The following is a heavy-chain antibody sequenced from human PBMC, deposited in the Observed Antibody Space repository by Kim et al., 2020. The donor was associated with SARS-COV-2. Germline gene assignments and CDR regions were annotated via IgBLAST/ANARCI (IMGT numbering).Heavy chain of an antibody. D-gene: IGHD2-8*02. V-gene: IGHV4-34*01. Sequence: GSTNSNPSLKSRVTISVDTSKNQFSLKLSSVTAADTAVYYCARVLVGSDYWGQGTLVTVSS. CDR3: ARVLVGSDY. CDR2: GST. J-gene: IGHJ4*02.